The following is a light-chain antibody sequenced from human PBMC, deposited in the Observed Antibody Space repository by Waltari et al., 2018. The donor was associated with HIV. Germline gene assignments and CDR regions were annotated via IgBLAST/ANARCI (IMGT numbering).Light chain of an antibody. J-gene: IGLJ2*01. Sequence: QSVLTQPPSVSGAPGQRVTISCTGSSSNIGADYDVHWYQHLPGTAPKLLIYANTLRPAGVPDRFAGSKSRTSASLAITGLQAEDEAEYYGQSYDSSLSGYVVFGGGTKLTVL. V-gene: IGLV1-40*01. CDR2: ANT. CDR3: QSYDSSLSGYVV. CDR1: SSNIGADYD.